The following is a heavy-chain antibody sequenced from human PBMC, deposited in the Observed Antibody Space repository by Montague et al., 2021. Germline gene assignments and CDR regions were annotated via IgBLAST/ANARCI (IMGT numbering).Heavy chain of an antibody. J-gene: IGHJ4*02. CDR3: ARGLFGTVNGQYSGGWYYFDK. Sequence: ETLSLTCGLSGGSLSGYYWAWIRQTPGKGLEWIGNINHSGSAKYNPSLKNRVSISVGTSNNQFFLDLTSATAADTAMYFCARGLFGTVNGQYSGGWYYFDKWGQGTMVTVSS. V-gene: IGHV4-34*01. CDR2: INHSGSA. CDR1: GGSLSGYY. D-gene: IGHD6-19*01.